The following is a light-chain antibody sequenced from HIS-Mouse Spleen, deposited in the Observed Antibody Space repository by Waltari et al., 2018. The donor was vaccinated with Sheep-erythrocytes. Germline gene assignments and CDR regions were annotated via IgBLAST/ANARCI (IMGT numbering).Light chain of an antibody. J-gene: IGKJ1*01. Sequence: DIQMTQSPSSLSASVGDRVTITCRASQSISSYLNWYQQKPGKAPKLLIYAASSLQSGVPSRFSGSGSGTDFTLTISSLQPEDFATYYCLQDYNYPWTFGQGT. CDR3: LQDYNYPWT. CDR1: QSISSY. CDR2: AAS. V-gene: IGKV1-39*01.